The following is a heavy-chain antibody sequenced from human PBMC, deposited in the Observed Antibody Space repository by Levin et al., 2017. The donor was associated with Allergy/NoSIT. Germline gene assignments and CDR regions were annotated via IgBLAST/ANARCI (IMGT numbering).Heavy chain of an antibody. CDR2: IYSGGST. Sequence: ETLSLTCAASGFTVSSNYMSWVRQAPGKGLEWVSVIYSGGSTYYADSVKGRFTISRDNSKNTLYLQMNSLRAEDTAVYYCARHPSVVVPAAGPWGYYYYMDVWGKGTTVTVSS. V-gene: IGHV3-53*01. CDR1: GFTVSSNY. D-gene: IGHD2-2*01. J-gene: IGHJ6*03. CDR3: ARHPSVVVPAAGPWGYYYYMDV.